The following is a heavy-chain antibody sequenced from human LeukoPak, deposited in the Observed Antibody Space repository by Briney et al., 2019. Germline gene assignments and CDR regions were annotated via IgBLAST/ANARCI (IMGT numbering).Heavy chain of an antibody. CDR3: ARDLGYCTSSSCQPDYYYYGMDV. CDR2: ITSSSNYI. Sequence: GGSLRLSCAASGFTFSIYGMNWVRQAPGKGLEWVSSITSSSNYIYYADSVKGRFTISRDNAKNSLFLQMNSLRAEDTAVYYCARDLGYCTSSSCQPDYYYYGMDVWGKGTTVTVSS. CDR1: GFTFSIYG. J-gene: IGHJ6*04. V-gene: IGHV3-21*01. D-gene: IGHD2-2*01.